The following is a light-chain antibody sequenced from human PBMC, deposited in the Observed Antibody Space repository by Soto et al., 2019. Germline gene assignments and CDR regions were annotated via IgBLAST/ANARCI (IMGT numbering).Light chain of an antibody. Sequence: EIVLTQSPGTLSLSPGERATLSCRASQSVSSSLAWYHQKPGEDARILIYGESSSATGITDRLSGSGCGTEFNLTISSLQSEDFAINYCQQYNNWFSKTFGQGTKVEI. V-gene: IGKV3-15*01. J-gene: IGKJ5*01. CDR2: GES. CDR3: QQYNNWFSKT. CDR1: QSVSSS.